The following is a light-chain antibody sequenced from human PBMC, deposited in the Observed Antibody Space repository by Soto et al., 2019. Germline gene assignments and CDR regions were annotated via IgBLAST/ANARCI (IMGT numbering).Light chain of an antibody. CDR3: KQYKNWPRT. J-gene: IGKJ1*01. Sequence: IVMTQSPATLSGSPVETATLSCRASQSVGGNLAWYQQRPGQAPILLIYGASTRAPGITARFGGSGAGTEFTLTIRSLQSEDFAVYYCKQYKNWPRTFGKGTKVDIK. CDR1: QSVGGN. V-gene: IGKV3-15*01. CDR2: GAS.